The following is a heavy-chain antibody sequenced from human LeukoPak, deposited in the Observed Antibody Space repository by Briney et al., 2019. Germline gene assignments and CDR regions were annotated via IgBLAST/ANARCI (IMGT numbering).Heavy chain of an antibody. J-gene: IGHJ4*02. CDR2: SSSSSSYI. V-gene: IGHV3-21*01. CDR1: GFTFSSYS. D-gene: IGHD5-12*01. CDR3: ARGDIVATINY. Sequence: GGSLRLSCAASGFTFSSYSMNWVRQAPGKGLEWVSSSSSSSSYIYYADSVKGRFTISRDNAKNSLYLQMNSLRAEDTAVYYCARGDIVATINYWGQGTLVTVSS.